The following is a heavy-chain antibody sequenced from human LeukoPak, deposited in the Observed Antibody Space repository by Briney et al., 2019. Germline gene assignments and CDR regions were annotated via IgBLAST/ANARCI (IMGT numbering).Heavy chain of an antibody. J-gene: IGHJ4*02. D-gene: IGHD2-15*01. CDR2: ISGSGGST. CDR3: AKSASLGYCSDGSCDLDY. Sequence: GGSLRLSCAASGFTFSSYAMSWVRQAPGKGLEWVSAISGSGGSTYYADSVKGRFTISRDNSKNTLYLQMNSLRAEDTAVYYCAKSASLGYCSDGSCDLDYWGQGTLVTVSS. V-gene: IGHV3-23*01. CDR1: GFTFSSYA.